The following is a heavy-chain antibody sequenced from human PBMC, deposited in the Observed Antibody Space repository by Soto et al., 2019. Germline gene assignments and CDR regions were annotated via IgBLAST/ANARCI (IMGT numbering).Heavy chain of an antibody. CDR2: IYYSGRT. J-gene: IGHJ4*02. Sequence: SETLSLTCIVSGESISSSSYYWGWIRQPPGKGLEWIGSIYYSGRTYYNPSFKSRVTISIDTSKNQFSLKLSSVTATDTAVYYCARQRTTVVTQAYFDHWGQRALVTVSS. V-gene: IGHV4-39*01. D-gene: IGHD2-21*02. CDR1: GESISSSSYY. CDR3: ARQRTTVVTQAYFDH.